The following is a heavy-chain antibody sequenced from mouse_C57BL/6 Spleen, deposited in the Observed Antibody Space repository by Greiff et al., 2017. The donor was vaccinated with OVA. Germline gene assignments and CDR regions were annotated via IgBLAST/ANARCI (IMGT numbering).Heavy chain of an antibody. CDR2: INPSNGGT. CDR1: GYTFTSYW. D-gene: IGHD2-1*01. CDR3: AMYYGKGDAMDY. V-gene: IGHV1-53*01. Sequence: QVQLQQPGTELVQPGASVKLSCTASGYTFTSYWMHWVKQRPGQGLEWLGNINPSNGGTNYNAYFKSKATLTVDTSSSTNYMQLSRLTSEESAVDCCAMYYGKGDAMDYWGQGTSVTVSS. J-gene: IGHJ4*01.